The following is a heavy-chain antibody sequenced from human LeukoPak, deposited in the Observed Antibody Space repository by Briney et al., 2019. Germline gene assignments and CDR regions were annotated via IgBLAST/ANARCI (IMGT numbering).Heavy chain of an antibody. CDR3: ARDGRGATN. CDR2: IIPILGIA. Sequence: SVKLSCKASGGTFSSYAISWVRQAPGQGLGWMGRIIPILGIANYAQKFQGRVTITADKSTSTAYRELSSLRSEDTAVYYCARDGRGATNWGQGTLVTVSS. CDR1: GGTFSSYA. D-gene: IGHD1-26*01. V-gene: IGHV1-69*04. J-gene: IGHJ4*02.